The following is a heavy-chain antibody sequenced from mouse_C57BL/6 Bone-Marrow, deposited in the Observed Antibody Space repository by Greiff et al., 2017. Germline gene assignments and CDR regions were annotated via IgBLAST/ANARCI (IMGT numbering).Heavy chain of an antibody. J-gene: IGHJ3*01. CDR2: ISYDGSN. CDR1: GYSITSGYY. V-gene: IGHV3-6*01. D-gene: IGHD1-1*01. Sequence: VQLKESGPGLVKPSQSLSLTCSVTGYSITSGYYWNWIRQFPGNKLEWMGYISYDGSNNYNPSLKNRISITRDTSKNQFFLKLNSVTTEDTATYYCARERGSSLSFAYWGQGTLVTVSA. CDR3: ARERGSSLSFAY.